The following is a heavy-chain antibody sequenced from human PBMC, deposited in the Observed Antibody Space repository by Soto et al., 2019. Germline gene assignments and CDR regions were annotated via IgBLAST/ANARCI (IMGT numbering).Heavy chain of an antibody. CDR3: ASRNCSGGSCYTPGFDS. J-gene: IGHJ4*02. V-gene: IGHV4-39*01. Sequence: SLTCTVSGAALSSISYYWGWIRQPPGKGLEWVGSIFCTGNIYYNPSLKSRVTISVDTSRNQFSLRVNSVTAADTAVYYCASRNCSGGSCYTPGFDSWGQGALVTVSS. D-gene: IGHD2-15*01. CDR2: IFCTGNI. CDR1: GAALSSISYY.